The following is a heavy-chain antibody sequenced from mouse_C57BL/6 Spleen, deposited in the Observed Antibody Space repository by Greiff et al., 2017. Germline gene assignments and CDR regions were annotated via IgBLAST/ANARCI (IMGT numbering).Heavy chain of an antibody. V-gene: IGHV6-3*01. CDR2: IRLKSDNYAT. CDR3: SRHSSGYFDY. CDR1: GFTFSNYW. D-gene: IGHD3-1*01. Sequence: EVKLMESGGGLVQPGGSMKLSCVASGFTFSNYWMNWVRQSPEKGLEWVAQIRLKSDNYATHYAESVKGRFTISRDDSKSSVYLQMNNLRAEDTGIYYCSRHSSGYFDYWGQGTTLTVSS. J-gene: IGHJ2*01.